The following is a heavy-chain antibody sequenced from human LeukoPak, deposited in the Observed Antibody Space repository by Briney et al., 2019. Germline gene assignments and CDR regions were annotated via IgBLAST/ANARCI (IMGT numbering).Heavy chain of an antibody. V-gene: IGHV3-9*01. CDR3: AKDSHPTRYYYYMDV. J-gene: IGHJ6*03. Sequence: PGRSLRLSCAASGFTFDDYAMHWVRQAPGKGLEWVSGISWNSGSIGYADSVKGRFTISRDNAKNSLYLQMNSLRAEDTALYYCAKDSHPTRYYYYMDVWGQGTLVTVSS. CDR2: ISWNSGSI. D-gene: IGHD4-11*01. CDR1: GFTFDDYA.